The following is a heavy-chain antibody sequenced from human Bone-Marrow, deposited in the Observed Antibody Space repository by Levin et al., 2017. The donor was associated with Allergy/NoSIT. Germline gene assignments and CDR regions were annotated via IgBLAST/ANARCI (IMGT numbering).Heavy chain of an antibody. CDR1: GGSISSAGYH. J-gene: IGHJ4*02. Sequence: SETLSLTCTVPGGSISSAGYHWTWIRQYPGKGLEWIGYVSYRGSTYFNPSLKSRLAMSIDTSEQHFSLNLTSVSAADTAIYYCARLDGYSFDYWGQGALVTVSS. CDR2: VSYRGST. V-gene: IGHV4-31*03. CDR3: ARLDGYSFDY. D-gene: IGHD1-1*01.